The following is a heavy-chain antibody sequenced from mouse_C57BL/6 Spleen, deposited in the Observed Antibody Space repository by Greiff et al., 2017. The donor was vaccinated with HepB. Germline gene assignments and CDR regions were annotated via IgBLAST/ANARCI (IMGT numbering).Heavy chain of an antibody. CDR1: GYTFTDYN. CDR2: INPNNGGT. J-gene: IGHJ3*01. CDR3: ARSGYHRGRFAY. D-gene: IGHD2-2*01. Sequence: EVQLQQSGPELVKPGASVKIPCKASGYTFTDYNMDWVKQSHGKSLEWIGDINPNNGGTIYNQKFKGKATLTVEKSSSTAYMELRSLTSEDTAVYYCARSGYHRGRFAYWGQGTLVTVSA. V-gene: IGHV1-18*01.